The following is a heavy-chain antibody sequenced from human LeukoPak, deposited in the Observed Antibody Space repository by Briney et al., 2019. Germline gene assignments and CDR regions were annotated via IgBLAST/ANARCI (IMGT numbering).Heavy chain of an antibody. CDR2: IIPIFGTA. CDR1: GYTFSSYG. V-gene: IGHV1-69*13. CDR3: ARSKAIVGATVFDY. D-gene: IGHD1-26*01. J-gene: IGHJ4*02. Sequence: SVKVSCKASGYTFSSYGITWVRQAPGQGLEWMGGIIPIFGTANYAQKFQGRVTITADESTSTAYMELSSLRSEDTAVYYCARSKAIVGATVFDYWGQGTLVTVSS.